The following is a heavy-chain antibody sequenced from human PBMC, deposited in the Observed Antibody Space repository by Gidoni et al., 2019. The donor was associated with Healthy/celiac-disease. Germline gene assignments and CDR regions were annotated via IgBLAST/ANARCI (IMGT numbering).Heavy chain of an antibody. CDR1: GFTFSSYA. V-gene: IGHV3-23*01. Sequence: EVQLLESGGGLVQPGGSLSLSCAASGFTFSSYAMSWVRQAPGKGLEWVSAISGSGGSTYYADSVKGRFTISRDNSKSTLYLQMNSLRAEDTAVYYCAKGSSGWYGHYWGQGTLVTVSS. CDR3: AKGSSGWYGHY. CDR2: ISGSGGST. J-gene: IGHJ4*02. D-gene: IGHD6-19*01.